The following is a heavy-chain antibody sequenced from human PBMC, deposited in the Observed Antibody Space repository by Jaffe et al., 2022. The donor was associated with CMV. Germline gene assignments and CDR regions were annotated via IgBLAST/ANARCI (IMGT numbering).Heavy chain of an antibody. J-gene: IGHJ6*02. D-gene: IGHD6-19*01. CDR1: GFTFSSYG. CDR2: IWYDGSNK. V-gene: IGHV3-33*01. CDR3: ARDGSGQWLVHYYYGMDV. Sequence: QVQLVESGGGVVQPGRSLRLSCAASGFTFSSYGMHWVRQAPGKGLEWVAVIWYDGSNKYYADSVKGRFTISRDNSKNTLYLQMNSLRAEDTAVYYCARDGSGQWLVHYYYGMDVWGQGTTVTVSS.